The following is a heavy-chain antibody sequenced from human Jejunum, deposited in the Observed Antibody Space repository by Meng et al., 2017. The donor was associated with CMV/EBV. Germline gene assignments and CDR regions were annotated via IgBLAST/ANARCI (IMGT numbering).Heavy chain of an antibody. D-gene: IGHD3-16*01. CDR1: GFSFTGYY. Sequence: CVASGFSFTGYYMYWVRQVPEKGLVWVSRIKPDGTGAVYADSVRGRFTISRDNAKNTLYLQMNSLRAEDAAMYYCVAYNWHAADYWGQGTLVTVSS. J-gene: IGHJ4*02. CDR3: VAYNWHAADY. CDR2: IKPDGTGA. V-gene: IGHV3-74*01.